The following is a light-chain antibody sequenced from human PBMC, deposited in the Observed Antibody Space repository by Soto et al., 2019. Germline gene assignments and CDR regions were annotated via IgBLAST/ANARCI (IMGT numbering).Light chain of an antibody. CDR1: QSVRSSY. CDR3: QQYGSSPRFT. V-gene: IGKV3-20*01. CDR2: GAS. J-gene: IGKJ3*01. Sequence: EIVLTQSPGTLSLSPGERATLACRASQSVRSSYLAWYQQKPGQAPRLLIYGASTRATGIPDRFSGSGSGTDFTLAISRLEPEDFAVYYCQQYGSSPRFTCGRGTKVDIK.